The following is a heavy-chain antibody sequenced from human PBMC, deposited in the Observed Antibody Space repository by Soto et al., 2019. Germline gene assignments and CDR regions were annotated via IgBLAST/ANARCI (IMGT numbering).Heavy chain of an antibody. CDR1: GGSISSGGYY. V-gene: IGHV4-31*03. CDR2: IYYSGST. CDR3: ARIANTIFGVVIGVDY. J-gene: IGHJ4*02. Sequence: QVQLQESGPGLVKPSQTLSLTCTVSGGSISSGGYYWSWIRQHPGKGLEWIGYIYYSGSTYYNPSLKSRVTISVDTSKNQFSLKLSSVTAADTAVYYCARIANTIFGVVIGVDYWGQGILVTVSS. D-gene: IGHD3-3*01.